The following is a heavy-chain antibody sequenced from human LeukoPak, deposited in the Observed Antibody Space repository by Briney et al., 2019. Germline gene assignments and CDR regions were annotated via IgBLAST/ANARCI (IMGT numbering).Heavy chain of an antibody. D-gene: IGHD2-15*01. J-gene: IGHJ5*02. CDR1: GFTFSDYW. Sequence: GGSLRLSCTASGFTFSDYWMSWVRQAPGGRLEWVANIKQDGSEQYYADSVKGRFTLSRDNAKSSLSLQMNSLGPEDTAVYHCVTNRRKFCSGRGCYSEKYTWFDPWGQGTLVTVSS. V-gene: IGHV3-7*01. CDR2: IKQDGSEQ. CDR3: VTNRRKFCSGRGCYSEKYTWFDP.